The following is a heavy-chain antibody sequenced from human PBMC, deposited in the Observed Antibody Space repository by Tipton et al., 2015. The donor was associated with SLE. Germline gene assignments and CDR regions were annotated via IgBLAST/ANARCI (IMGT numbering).Heavy chain of an antibody. D-gene: IGHD6-13*01. CDR1: GFTFSNYI. Sequence: SLRLSCAASGFTFSNYIMNWVRQAPGKGLEWVSYISSGSISIYYADSVKGRFNISRDNSKNSLYLQMNSLRPEDTAVYYCARDGGYNSNWYENWFDPWGQGTLVTVSS. V-gene: IGHV3-21*03. CDR3: ARDGGYNSNWYENWFDP. J-gene: IGHJ5*02. CDR2: ISSGSISI.